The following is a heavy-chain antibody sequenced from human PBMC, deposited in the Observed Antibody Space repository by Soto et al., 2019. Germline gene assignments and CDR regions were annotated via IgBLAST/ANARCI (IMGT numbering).Heavy chain of an antibody. CDR1: GFTFSTYA. J-gene: IGHJ6*02. CDR3: AKDRPSGSRPYYYGMDV. Sequence: GGSLRLSCAASGFTFSTYAMTWFRQAPGKGLEWVSTINTSGGSTYYADSVKGRFTISRDNSKNTLYLQMNSLRAEDTAVYYCAKDRPSGSRPYYYGMDVWGQGTTVTVSS. D-gene: IGHD1-26*01. V-gene: IGHV3-23*01. CDR2: INTSGGST.